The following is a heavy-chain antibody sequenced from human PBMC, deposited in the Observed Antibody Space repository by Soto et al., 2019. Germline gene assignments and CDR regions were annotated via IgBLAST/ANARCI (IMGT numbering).Heavy chain of an antibody. CDR3: ARYSSGWYQLD. CDR1: GFTVSSNF. V-gene: IGHV3-53*01. J-gene: IGHJ4*02. Sequence: VGSLRLSCAASGFTVSSNFMSWVRQAPGKGLEWVSVIYSGGSTYYADSVKGRFTISRDTSKNTVYLQMNSLRAEDTAVYYCARYSSGWYQLDWGQGTLVTVSS. CDR2: IYSGGST. D-gene: IGHD6-19*01.